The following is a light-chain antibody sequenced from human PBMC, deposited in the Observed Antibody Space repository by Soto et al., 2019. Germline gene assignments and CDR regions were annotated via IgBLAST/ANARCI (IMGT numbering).Light chain of an antibody. V-gene: IGKV1-5*01. J-gene: IGKJ3*01. CDR2: DAS. Sequence: DIQMTQSPSTLSASVGDRVTITCRGSQSISSWLAWYQQKPGKAPKLLIYDASSLESGVPSRFSGSGSGTEFTLTISSLQPDDFATYYCQQYNSYLFTFGPGTKVDIK. CDR3: QQYNSYLFT. CDR1: QSISSW.